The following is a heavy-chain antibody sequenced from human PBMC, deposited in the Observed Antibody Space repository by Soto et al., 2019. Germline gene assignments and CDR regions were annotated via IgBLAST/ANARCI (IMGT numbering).Heavy chain of an antibody. Sequence: NWIRQSPSRGLEWLGRTYYTSKWYNDYAVSVKSRININADTSKNQFSLQLNSVTPEDTAVYYCARISWRQKAFDIWGQGIMVTVSS. CDR3: ARISWRQKAFDI. J-gene: IGHJ3*02. CDR2: TYYTSKWYN. V-gene: IGHV6-1*01. D-gene: IGHD2-15*01.